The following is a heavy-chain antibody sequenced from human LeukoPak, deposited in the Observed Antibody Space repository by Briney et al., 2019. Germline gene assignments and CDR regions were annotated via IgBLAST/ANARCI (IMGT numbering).Heavy chain of an antibody. CDR3: ARSLGSGRFHNWFDP. CDR1: GGSISSGSYY. J-gene: IGHJ5*02. Sequence: SQTLSLTCTVSGGSISSGSYYWSWIRQPAGKGLEWIGRIYTSGSTNYNPSLKSRVTMSVDTSKNQFSLKLSSVTAADTAVYYCARSLGSGRFHNWFDPWGQGTLVTVSS. CDR2: IYTSGST. D-gene: IGHD3-10*01. V-gene: IGHV4-61*02.